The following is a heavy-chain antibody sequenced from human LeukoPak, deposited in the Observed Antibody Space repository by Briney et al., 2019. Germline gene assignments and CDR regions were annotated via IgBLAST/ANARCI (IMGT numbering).Heavy chain of an antibody. Sequence: PSETLSLTCTVSGGSINSYYWSWIRQPPGKGLEWIGYIYYSGSTKYNPSLKSRVTISVDASKNQFSLKLSSVTAADTAVYYCARSGSYFCYYGMDVWGLGTTVTVSS. CDR1: GGSINSYY. V-gene: IGHV4-59*08. D-gene: IGHD1-26*01. CDR2: IYYSGST. J-gene: IGHJ6*02. CDR3: ARSGSYFCYYGMDV.